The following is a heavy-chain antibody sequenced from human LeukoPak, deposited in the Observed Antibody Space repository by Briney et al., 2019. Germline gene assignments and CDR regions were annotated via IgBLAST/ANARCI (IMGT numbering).Heavy chain of an antibody. CDR3: ARDGTDWGSGGYYFDY. V-gene: IGHV3-48*01. D-gene: IGHD7-27*01. CDR1: GFTFSSYS. Sequence: GGSLRLSCGASGFTFSSYSMNWVRQAPGKGLEWVSYISSSSSTIYYADSVKGRFTISRDNAKNSLYLQMNSLRAEDTAVYYCARDGTDWGSGGYYFDYWGQGTLVTVSS. CDR2: ISSSSSTI. J-gene: IGHJ4*02.